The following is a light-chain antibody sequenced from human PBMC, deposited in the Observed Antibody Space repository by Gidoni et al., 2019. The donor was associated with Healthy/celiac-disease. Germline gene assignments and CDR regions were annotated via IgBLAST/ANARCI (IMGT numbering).Light chain of an antibody. CDR2: AAS. V-gene: IGKV1-39*01. CDR3: QQSYSTPDT. J-gene: IGKJ2*01. Sequence: DIQMTQSPSSLSASVGDRVTITCRASQSISSYLNWYQQKPGKAPKLLIYAASSLPSGVPSRFSGSGSGTEFTLTISSLQPEDFATYYCQQSYSTPDTFGQXTKLEIK. CDR1: QSISSY.